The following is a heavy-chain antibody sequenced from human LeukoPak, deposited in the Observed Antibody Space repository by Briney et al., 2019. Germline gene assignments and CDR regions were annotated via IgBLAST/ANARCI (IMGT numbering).Heavy chain of an antibody. V-gene: IGHV4-61*02. CDR1: GGSISSDSYY. CDR3: ARDGYSYGPGYYYYMDV. CDR2: IYTSGST. Sequence: PSETLSLTCTVSGGSISSDSYYWSWIRQPAGKGLEWIGRIYTSGSTNYNPSLKSRVTISVDTSKTQFSLKLSSVTAADTAVYYCARDGYSYGPGYYYYMDVWGKGTTVTVSS. J-gene: IGHJ6*03. D-gene: IGHD5-18*01.